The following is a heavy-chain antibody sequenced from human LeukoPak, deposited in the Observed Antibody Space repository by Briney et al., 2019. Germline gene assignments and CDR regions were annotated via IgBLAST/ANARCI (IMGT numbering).Heavy chain of an antibody. J-gene: IGHJ4*02. CDR1: GGSISNYY. V-gene: IGHV4-59*01. CDR2: IYYTGST. CDR3: ARGWGYFDY. Sequence: SETLSLTCTVSGGSISNYYWNCIRQPPGKGLEWIGYIYYTGSTNYNPSLKSRVTISVDTSKNQFSLKLSSVTAADTAVYYCARGWGYFDYRGQGTLVTVSS. D-gene: IGHD7-27*01.